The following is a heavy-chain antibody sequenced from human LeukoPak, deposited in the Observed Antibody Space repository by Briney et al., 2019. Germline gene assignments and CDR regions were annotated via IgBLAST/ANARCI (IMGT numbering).Heavy chain of an antibody. D-gene: IGHD5-12*01. J-gene: IGHJ4*02. Sequence: GGSLRLSCAASGFTFSTYGMNWVRQAPGKGLEWVSSISSSSSYIYYADSVKGRFTISRDNAKNSLYLQMNSLRAEDTAVYYCARVSLLRAWPSLDYWGQGTLVTVSS. CDR2: ISSSSSYI. CDR3: ARVSLLRAWPSLDY. V-gene: IGHV3-21*01. CDR1: GFTFSTYG.